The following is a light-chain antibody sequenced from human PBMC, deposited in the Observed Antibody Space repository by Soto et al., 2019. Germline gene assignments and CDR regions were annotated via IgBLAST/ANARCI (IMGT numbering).Light chain of an antibody. J-gene: IGLJ2*01. CDR3: QSYDSTSVV. CDR1: SGSIASNY. V-gene: IGLV6-57*01. CDR2: EDK. Sequence: NFMLTQPHSVSESPGKTVTISCTRSSGSIASNYLQWYQQRPGSSPTTVIYEDKQRPSGVPDRFSGSIDRSANSASLIISGLKPEDEADYYCQSYDSTSVVFGGGTKVTVL.